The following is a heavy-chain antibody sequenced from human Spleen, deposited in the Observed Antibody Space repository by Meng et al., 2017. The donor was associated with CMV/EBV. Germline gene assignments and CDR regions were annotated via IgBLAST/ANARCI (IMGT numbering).Heavy chain of an antibody. CDR2: INPNSGGT. J-gene: IGHJ4*02. CDR3: ATPRLRWSISFDY. Sequence: ASVKVSCKTSGYNFIGYYMHWVRQAPGQGLEWMGWINPNSGGTNYAQKFQGRVTMTEDTSTDTAYMELSSLRSEDTAVYYCATPRLRWSISFDYWGQGTLVTVSS. D-gene: IGHD4-23*01. CDR1: GYNFIGYY. V-gene: IGHV1-2*02.